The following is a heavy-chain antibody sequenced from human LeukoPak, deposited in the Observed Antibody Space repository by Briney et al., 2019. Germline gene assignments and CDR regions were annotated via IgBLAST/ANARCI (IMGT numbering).Heavy chain of an antibody. CDR1: GYTFSDCS. V-gene: IGHV3-21*01. D-gene: IGHD3-16*02. CDR3: VSGNDPDYVWGTYRLDAFDI. J-gene: IGHJ3*02. Sequence: GGSLRLSCVASGYTFSDCSLNWVRQVPGKGLEWVSSISSSGTYIYYADSVRGRFTISRDNAKNSLFLQMNSLRAEDTALYYCVSGNDPDYVWGTYRLDAFDIWGEGTMVIVSS. CDR2: ISSSGTYI.